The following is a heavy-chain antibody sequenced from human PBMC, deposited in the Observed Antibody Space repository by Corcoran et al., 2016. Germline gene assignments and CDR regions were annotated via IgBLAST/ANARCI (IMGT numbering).Heavy chain of an antibody. CDR2: TYYRSQWYN. CDR3: SREALGGNNPSDWFDP. V-gene: IGHV6-1*01. Sequence: QVQLQQSGPGLVKPSQTLSLTCAISGDSVSSNSAAWNWIRQSPSRGLEWLGRTYYRSQWYNASAVSVKSRLTINPDTSKNKFSRQLNSVTPEDTAGYYCSREALGGNNPSDWFDPWGQGTLVTVSS. CDR1: GDSVSSNSAA. D-gene: IGHD7-27*01. J-gene: IGHJ5*02.